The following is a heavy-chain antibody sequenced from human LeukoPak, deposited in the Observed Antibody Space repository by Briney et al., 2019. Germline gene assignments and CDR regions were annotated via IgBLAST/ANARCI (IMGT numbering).Heavy chain of an antibody. CDR2: IYHSGRT. CDR3: ARERGTGYYYYYGMDV. D-gene: IGHD1-14*01. J-gene: IGHJ6*04. CDR1: GYSISSGYY. V-gene: IGHV4-38-2*02. Sequence: SETMSLTCAVSGYSISSGYYWGWIRQPPGKGLEWIGSIYHSGRTYYNPSLKSRVTISVDTSKNQFSLKLSSVTAADTAVYYCARERGTGYYYYYGMDVWGKGTTVTVSS.